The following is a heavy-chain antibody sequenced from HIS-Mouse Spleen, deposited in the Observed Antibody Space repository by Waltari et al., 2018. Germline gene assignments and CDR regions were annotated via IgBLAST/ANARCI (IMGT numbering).Heavy chain of an antibody. CDR1: GGSISSSSYY. J-gene: IGHJ2*01. V-gene: IGHV4-39*07. CDR3: AREIPYSSSWYDWYFDL. CDR2: IDYSGST. D-gene: IGHD6-13*01. Sequence: QLQLQESGPGLVKPSETLSLTCTVSGGSISSSSYYCGGIRQPPGKGLEWLGGIDYSGSTYYNPSLKSRVTISVDTSKNQFSLKLSSVTAADTAVYYCAREIPYSSSWYDWYFDLWGRGTLVTVSS.